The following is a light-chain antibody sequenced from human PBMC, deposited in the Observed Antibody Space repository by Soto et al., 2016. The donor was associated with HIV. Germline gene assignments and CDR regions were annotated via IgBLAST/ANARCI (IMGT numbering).Light chain of an antibody. CDR1: SLRKYY. Sequence: SSELTQDPAVSVALGQTVRITCQGDSLRKYYANWYQQKPGQAPILVLYVRNSRPSGIPDRFSGSSSGNTASLTITGAQAEDEAAYYCNSRDSSGNHLVFGGGTKLTVL. V-gene: IGLV3-19*01. J-gene: IGLJ2*01. CDR3: NSRDSSGNHLV. CDR2: VRN.